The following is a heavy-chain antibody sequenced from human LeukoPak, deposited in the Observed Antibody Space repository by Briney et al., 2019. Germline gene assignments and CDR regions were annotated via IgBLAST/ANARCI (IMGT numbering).Heavy chain of an antibody. CDR2: INPSGGST. CDR3: VRDRGSYRPIDY. D-gene: IGHD1-26*01. Sequence: GASVKVSCKASGYTFTSYYMHWVRQAPGQGLEWMGIINPSGGSTSYAQKFQGRVTMTRDTSTSTVYMELNSLRAEDTAVYYCVRDRGSYRPIDYWGQGTLVPVSS. J-gene: IGHJ4*02. V-gene: IGHV1-46*01. CDR1: GYTFTSYY.